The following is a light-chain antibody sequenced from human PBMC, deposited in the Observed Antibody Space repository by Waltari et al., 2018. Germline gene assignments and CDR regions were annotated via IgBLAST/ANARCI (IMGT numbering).Light chain of an antibody. CDR3: SSSTSSNTLV. V-gene: IGLV2-14*03. CDR1: SSDVGTYTY. J-gene: IGLJ2*01. Sequence: QSALTQPASVSGSPGQSITISCTGTSSDVGTYTYVPWYQHHPGKAPRLMIYDVSNRPSGVSNRFSGSKSGNTASLTISGLQAEDEADYSCSSSTSSNTLVFGGGTKLTVL. CDR2: DVS.